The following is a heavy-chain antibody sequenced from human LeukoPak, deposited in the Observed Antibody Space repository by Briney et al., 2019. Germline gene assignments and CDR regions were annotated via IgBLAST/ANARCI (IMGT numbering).Heavy chain of an antibody. CDR2: LYYSGNT. CDR1: GGSISSSSFY. V-gene: IGHV4-39*07. CDR3: ARDSSSYDYYYYYMDV. D-gene: IGHD6-6*01. Sequence: SETLSLTCNVSGGSISSSSFYWGWIRQPPGKGLEWIGSLYYSGNTYYNPSLKSRVTISVDTSKNQFSLKLSSVTAADTAVYYCARDSSSYDYYYYYMDVWGKGTTVTVSS. J-gene: IGHJ6*03.